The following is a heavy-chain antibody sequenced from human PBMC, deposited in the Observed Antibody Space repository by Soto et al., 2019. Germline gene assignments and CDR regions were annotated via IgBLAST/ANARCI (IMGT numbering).Heavy chain of an antibody. J-gene: IGHJ4*02. V-gene: IGHV1-3*01. CDR2: INAGNGNT. Sequence: GASVKASCKASGYTFTSYAMHCVRQAPGQRLKWMGWINAGNGNTKYSQKFQGRVTITRDTSASTAYMELSSLRSEDTAVYYCARDSPTDYGDSVFFDYWGQGTLVTVSS. D-gene: IGHD4-17*01. CDR3: ARDSPTDYGDSVFFDY. CDR1: GYTFTSYA.